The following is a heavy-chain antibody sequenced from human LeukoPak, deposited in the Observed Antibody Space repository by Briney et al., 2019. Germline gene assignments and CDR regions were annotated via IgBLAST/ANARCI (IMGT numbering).Heavy chain of an antibody. CDR2: IPYDGSNN. V-gene: IGHV3-30*04. CDR3: ARDPQRREFDY. Sequence: GVSLRRSCSASGFMFSSYAFHRVRQAPGKGLEWVAFIPYDGSNNDYADSVKGRFTISRDNSKSTLYLQMNSLRVDDTAVYYCARDPQRREFDYWGQGTLVTVSS. CDR1: GFMFSSYA. D-gene: IGHD1-26*01. J-gene: IGHJ4*02.